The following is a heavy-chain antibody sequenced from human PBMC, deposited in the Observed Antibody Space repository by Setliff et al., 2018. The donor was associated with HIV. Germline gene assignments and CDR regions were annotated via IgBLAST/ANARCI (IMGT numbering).Heavy chain of an antibody. Sequence: GGSLRLSCAASGFTFSNYEMNWVRQAPGKGLEWVSAITGSGRTTYYADSVKGRFTISRDNAKNSLFLQMNSLRAEDTAVYYCARDIGIRIMVAASDAFDIWGQGTMVTVSS. V-gene: IGHV3-48*03. D-gene: IGHD2-8*01. CDR1: GFTFSNYE. CDR2: ITGSGRTT. J-gene: IGHJ3*02. CDR3: ARDIGIRIMVAASDAFDI.